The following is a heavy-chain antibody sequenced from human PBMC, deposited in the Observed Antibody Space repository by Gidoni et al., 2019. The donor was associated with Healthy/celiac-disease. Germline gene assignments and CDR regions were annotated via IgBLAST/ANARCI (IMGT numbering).Heavy chain of an antibody. CDR3: ASANRRDLDY. V-gene: IGHV3-48*03. J-gene: IGHJ4*02. CDR1: GFTFSSYE. CDR2: ISSSGSTI. D-gene: IGHD3-16*02. Sequence: EVQLVESGGGLAPPGGSLRLYCDASGFTFSSYEMNWVRQAPGKGLEWVSYISSSGSTIYYADSVKGRFTISRDNAKNSLYLQMNSLRAEDTAVYYCASANRRDLDYWGQGTLVTVSS.